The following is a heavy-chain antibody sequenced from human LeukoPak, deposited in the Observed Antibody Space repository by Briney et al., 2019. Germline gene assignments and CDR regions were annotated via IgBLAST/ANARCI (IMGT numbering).Heavy chain of an antibody. CDR3: ARSGGYSNPQNY. CDR1: GGSISSYY. J-gene: IGHJ4*02. D-gene: IGHD6-13*01. CDR2: IYYSGTT. V-gene: IGHV4-59*01. Sequence: PSETLSLTCTVSGGSISSYYWSWLRQPPGKGLEWIGYIYYSGTTNYNPSLKSRVTISVDTSKSQFSLKLNSVTAADTAVYYCARSGGYSNPQNYWGQGTLVTVSS.